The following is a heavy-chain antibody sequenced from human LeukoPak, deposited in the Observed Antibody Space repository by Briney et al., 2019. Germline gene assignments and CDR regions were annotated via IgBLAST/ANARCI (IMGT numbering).Heavy chain of an antibody. CDR3: AKGPRERYSSSSVDDY. J-gene: IGHJ4*02. D-gene: IGHD6-6*01. V-gene: IGHV3-23*01. CDR1: GFTFSSYG. Sequence: GGSLRLSCAASGFTFSSYGMNWVRQAPGKGLEWVSAISGSGGSTYYADSVKGRFTISRDNSKNTLYLQMNSLRAEDTAVYYCAKGPRERYSSSSVDDYWGQGTLVTVSS. CDR2: ISGSGGST.